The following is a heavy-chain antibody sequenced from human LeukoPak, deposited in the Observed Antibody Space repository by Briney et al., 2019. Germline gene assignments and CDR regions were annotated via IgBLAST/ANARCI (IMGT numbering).Heavy chain of an antibody. D-gene: IGHD3-10*01. CDR3: ARGAYGSGFYYFDY. CDR2: IYHSGST. V-gene: IGHV4-59*12. CDR1: GGSISSYY. J-gene: IGHJ4*02. Sequence: SETLSLTCTVSGGSISSYYWSWIRQPPGKGLEWIGYIYHSGSTYYNPSLKSRVTISVDRSKNQFSLKLSSVTAADTAVYYCARGAYGSGFYYFDYWGQGTLVTVSS.